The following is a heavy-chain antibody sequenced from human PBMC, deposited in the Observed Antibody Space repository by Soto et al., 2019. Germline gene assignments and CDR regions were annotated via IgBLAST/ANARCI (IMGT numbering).Heavy chain of an antibody. CDR1: GFTFSSYA. J-gene: IGHJ5*02. Sequence: GGSLRLSCAASGFTFSSYAMSWVRQAPGKGLEWVSAISGSGGSTYYADSVKGRFTISRDNSKNTLYLQMNSLRAEDTAVYYCAKDRVTTVPSADWFDPWGQGTLVTVSS. CDR3: AKDRVTTVPSADWFDP. V-gene: IGHV3-23*01. CDR2: ISGSGGST. D-gene: IGHD2-2*01.